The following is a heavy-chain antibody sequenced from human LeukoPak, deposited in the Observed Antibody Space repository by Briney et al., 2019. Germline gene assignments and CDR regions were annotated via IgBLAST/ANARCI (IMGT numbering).Heavy chain of an antibody. D-gene: IGHD3-3*01. J-gene: IGHJ6*02. CDR1: GFTFSSYE. V-gene: IGHV3-48*03. CDR3: AKGRRIFGVAVDV. Sequence: GGSLRLSCAASGFTFSSYEMNWVRQAPGKGLEWVSYISSSGSTIYYADSVKGRFTISRDNSKNTLYLQMNSLRAEDTAVYYCAKGRRIFGVAVDVWGQGTTVTVSS. CDR2: ISSSGSTI.